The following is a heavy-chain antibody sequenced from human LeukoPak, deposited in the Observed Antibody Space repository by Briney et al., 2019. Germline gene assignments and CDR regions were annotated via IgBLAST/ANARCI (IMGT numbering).Heavy chain of an antibody. Sequence: ASVKVSCKASGYTFTSYGINWVRQAPGQGLEWMGWISAYNGNTNYAQKLQGRVTMTTDTSTSTAYMELRSLRSDDTAVYYCARDYYYDSSGYYFDYWGQGTLVTVSS. V-gene: IGHV1-18*01. CDR2: ISAYNGNT. J-gene: IGHJ4*02. CDR3: ARDYYYDSSGYYFDY. CDR1: GYTFTSYG. D-gene: IGHD3-22*01.